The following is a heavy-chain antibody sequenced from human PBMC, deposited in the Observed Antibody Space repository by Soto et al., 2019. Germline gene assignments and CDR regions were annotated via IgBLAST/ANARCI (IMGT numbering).Heavy chain of an antibody. V-gene: IGHV1-69*01. Sequence: QAQLEQSGGEVKKPGSSVKVSCKASRVAFSKFIVTWVRQAPGLGLEWVGEIIPIFGTANYAQKFQGRVTSTADESTSTSYMEVNKLRSEDTAVYYCAKVRYSSPMGYYYGMDVWGQGTTVTVSS. CDR1: RVAFSKFI. CDR2: IIPIFGTA. J-gene: IGHJ6*02. CDR3: AKVRYSSPMGYYYGMDV. D-gene: IGHD6-19*01.